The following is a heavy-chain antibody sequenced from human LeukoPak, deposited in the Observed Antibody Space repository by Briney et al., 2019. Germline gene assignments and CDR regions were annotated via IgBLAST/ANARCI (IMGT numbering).Heavy chain of an antibody. CDR3: ARGLVGTRRYFDY. V-gene: IGHV4-34*01. CDR2: INHSGST. J-gene: IGHJ4*02. CDR1: GGSFSGYY. Sequence: SETLSLTCAVYGGSFSGYYWSWIRQPPGKGLEWIGEINHSGSTNYNPSLKSRVTISVDTSKNQFSLKLSSVTAADTAVYYCARGLVGTRRYFDYWGQGTLVTVSS. D-gene: IGHD1-26*01.